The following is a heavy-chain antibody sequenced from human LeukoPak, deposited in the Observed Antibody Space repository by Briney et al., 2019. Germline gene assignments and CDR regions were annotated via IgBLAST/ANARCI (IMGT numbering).Heavy chain of an antibody. V-gene: IGHV3-21*01. CDR1: GFTFSSYS. J-gene: IGHJ6*02. CDR3: ARVDEPNPYYYYGMDV. CDR2: ISSSSSYI. Sequence: GGSLRLSCAASGFTFSSYSMTWVRQAPGKGLEWVSSISSSSSYIYYADSVKGQFTISRDNAKNSLYLQMNSLRAEDTAVYYCARVDEPNPYYYYGMDVWGQGTTVTVSS.